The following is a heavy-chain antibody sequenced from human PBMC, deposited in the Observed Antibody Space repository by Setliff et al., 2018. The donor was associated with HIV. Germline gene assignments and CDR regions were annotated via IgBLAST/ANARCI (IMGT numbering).Heavy chain of an antibody. V-gene: IGHV3-23*01. Sequence: PGGSLRLSCAASGFTFNSYAMSWVRQAPGKGLEWVSGISGGGSITDYADSVKGRFSISRDNSKNTLYLQMNSLRAQDTAVYYCAKGFRPVDTALVSGPTYWGQGIRVTVSS. CDR1: GFTFNSYA. CDR3: AKGFRPVDTALVSGPTY. J-gene: IGHJ4*02. CDR2: ISGGGSIT. D-gene: IGHD5-18*01.